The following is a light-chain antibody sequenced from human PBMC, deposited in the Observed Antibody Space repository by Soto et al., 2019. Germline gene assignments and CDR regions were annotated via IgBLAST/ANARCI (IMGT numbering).Light chain of an antibody. Sequence: DAQMTQSPSSLSASVGDSVTITCRASQSIGTYLDWYQHKPRKDPKLLIYAASSLQSGVPSRFSGSGSGTHFTLTISSLQPEDFATYYCQESHSTFGQGTKLEIK. CDR1: QSIGTY. J-gene: IGKJ2*01. V-gene: IGKV1-39*01. CDR2: AAS. CDR3: QESHST.